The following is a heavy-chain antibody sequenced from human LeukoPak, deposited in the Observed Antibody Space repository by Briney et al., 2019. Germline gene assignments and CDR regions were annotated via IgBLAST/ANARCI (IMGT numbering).Heavy chain of an antibody. D-gene: IGHD6-13*01. J-gene: IGHJ4*02. CDR3: ARVGAAAGTR. V-gene: IGHV4-61*02. CDR2: IYTSGST. Sequence: TSETLSLTCTVSGGSISSGSYYWSWIRQPAGKGLEWIGRIYTSGSTNYNPSLKSRVTISVDTSKNQFSLKLSSVTAADTAVYYCARVGAAAGTRWGQGTLVTVSS. CDR1: GGSISSGSYY.